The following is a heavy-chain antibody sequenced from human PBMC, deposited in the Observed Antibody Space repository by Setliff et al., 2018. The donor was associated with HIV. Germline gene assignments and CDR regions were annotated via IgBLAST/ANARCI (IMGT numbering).Heavy chain of an antibody. V-gene: IGHV4-39*07. J-gene: IGHJ6*03. D-gene: IGHD4-4*01. CDR2: ISDSATT. CDR1: GGSISSGNYY. CDR3: ARGKHDFSNYGSSDYFYYMDV. Sequence: SETLSLTCTVSGGSISSGNYYWSWIRQHPGKGLEWIGTRISDSATTSVNPSLKSRVTISLDTSKKQFSLKVISVTAADTAIYYCARGKHDFSNYGSSDYFYYMDVWGKGTTVTVSS.